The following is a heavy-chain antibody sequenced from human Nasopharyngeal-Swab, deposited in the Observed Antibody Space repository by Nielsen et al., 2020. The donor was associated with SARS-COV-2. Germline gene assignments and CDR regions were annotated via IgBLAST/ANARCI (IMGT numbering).Heavy chain of an antibody. CDR2: IYPGDSDT. CDR3: ARPTGGVAYYDSSGYPSYFDY. Sequence: KVSCKGSGYSFTSYWIGWVRQMPGKGLEWMGIIYPGDSDTRYSPSFQGQVTISADKSISTAYLQWSSLKASDTAMYYCARPTGGVAYYDSSGYPSYFDYWGQGTLVTASS. CDR1: GYSFTSYW. D-gene: IGHD3-22*01. V-gene: IGHV5-51*01. J-gene: IGHJ4*02.